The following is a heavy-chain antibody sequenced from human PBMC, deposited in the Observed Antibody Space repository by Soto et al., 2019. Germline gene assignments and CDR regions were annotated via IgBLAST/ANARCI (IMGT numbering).Heavy chain of an antibody. Sequence: LRLSCAASGFTFSSYAMRRVRQAPGKGLEWVSAISGSGGSPYYADSVKGRFTISRDNSKNTLYLQMNSLRAEDTAVYYCAKDWGIAARPKWFDPWGQGTLVTVSS. CDR1: GFTFSSYA. CDR2: ISGSGGSP. CDR3: AKDWGIAARPKWFDP. V-gene: IGHV3-23*01. D-gene: IGHD6-6*01. J-gene: IGHJ5*02.